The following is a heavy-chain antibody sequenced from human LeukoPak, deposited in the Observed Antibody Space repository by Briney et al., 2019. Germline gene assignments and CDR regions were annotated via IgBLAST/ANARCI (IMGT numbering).Heavy chain of an antibody. V-gene: IGHV5-51*01. D-gene: IGHD3-10*01. CDR3: ASSSRPYGSGSYSYDY. CDR2: IYPGDSDT. CDR1: GYSFATYW. Sequence: ESLKISCKGSGYSFATYWIGWVRQMPGKGLEWMGIIYPGDSDTRYSPSFQGQVTISAGKSISTAYLQWSSLKASDTAMFYCASSSRPYGSGSYSYDYWGQGTLVTVSS. J-gene: IGHJ4*02.